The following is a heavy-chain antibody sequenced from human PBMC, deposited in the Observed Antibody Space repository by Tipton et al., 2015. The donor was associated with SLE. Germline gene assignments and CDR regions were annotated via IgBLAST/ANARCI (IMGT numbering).Heavy chain of an antibody. D-gene: IGHD2-21*02. V-gene: IGHV4-31*01. CDR1: GASIGSTAYY. CDR3: ARQGLPGAFDI. CDR2: IYSDGIT. Sequence: TPSLTCTVSGASIGSTAYYWNWIRQHPGKGLEWIGYIYSDGITYYNPSLKSQSTISLDTSKNQFSLNLTSVTAADTAVYYCARQGLPGAFDIWGRGTLVTVSS. J-gene: IGHJ3*02.